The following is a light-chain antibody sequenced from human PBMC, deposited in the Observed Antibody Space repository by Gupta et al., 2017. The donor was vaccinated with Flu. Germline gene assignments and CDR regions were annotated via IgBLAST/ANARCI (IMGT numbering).Light chain of an antibody. CDR1: LSIGSY. CDR3: QQWNTKPRT. J-gene: IGKJ1*01. V-gene: IGKV1-39*01. CDR2: DAS. Sequence: DMQTTPSPSSLSASVGDRVIITCRASLSIGSYLAWYQQKPGKAPNLLIYDASTLQGGVPSRFSGSGSGTDFTLTISSLRPEDFAIYYCQQWNTKPRTFGQGTKLEIK.